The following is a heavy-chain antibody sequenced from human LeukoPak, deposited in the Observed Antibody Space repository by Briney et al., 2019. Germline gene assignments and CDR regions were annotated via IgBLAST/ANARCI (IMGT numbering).Heavy chain of an antibody. CDR3: ARDRGERDSSWSLPAHGFDI. D-gene: IGHD6-13*01. CDR2: IFPIFGTA. V-gene: IGHV1-69*05. J-gene: IGHJ3*02. CDR1: GGTFNSYA. Sequence: SVKVSCKASGGTFNSYAINWVRQAPGQGLEWVRRIFPIFGTANYAQKFQGRVTVTTDESTNTAYMELSSLRPEDTAMYYCARDRGERDSSWSLPAHGFDIWGQGTMVIVSS.